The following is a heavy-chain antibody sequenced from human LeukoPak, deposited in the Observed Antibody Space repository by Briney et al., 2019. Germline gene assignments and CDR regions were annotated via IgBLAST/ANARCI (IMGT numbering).Heavy chain of an antibody. D-gene: IGHD5-12*01. J-gene: IGHJ6*04. CDR2: IKSKTDGVTT. CDR3: TTGAPVDIAATIDRTAYYYGMDV. V-gene: IGHV3-15*01. CDR1: GFTFSNAW. Sequence: KPGGSLILSCAASGFTFSNAWMSWVRPAPGKGLEWVGRIKSKTDGVTTDYAAPVKGRFTISRDDSKNTLYLQMNSLKTEDTAVYYCTTGAPVDIAATIDRTAYYYGMDVWGKGTTVTVSS.